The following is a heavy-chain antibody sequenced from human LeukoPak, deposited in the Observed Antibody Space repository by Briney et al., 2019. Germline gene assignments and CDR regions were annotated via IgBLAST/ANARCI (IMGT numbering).Heavy chain of an antibody. J-gene: IGHJ1*01. V-gene: IGHV3-23*01. CDR3: AKTVVAATAEYFQH. Sequence: PGGSLRLSCAASGFTFSNNAMSWVRQAPGKGLEWVSATSTSGGSAYYADSVKGRFTISRDNSKNTLYLQMNSLRAEDTAVYYCAKTVVAATAEYFQHWGQGTLVTVSS. D-gene: IGHD2-15*01. CDR1: GFTFSNNA. CDR2: TSTSGGSA.